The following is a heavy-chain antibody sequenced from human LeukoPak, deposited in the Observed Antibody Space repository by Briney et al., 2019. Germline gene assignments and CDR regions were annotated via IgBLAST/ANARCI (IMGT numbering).Heavy chain of an antibody. V-gene: IGHV2-70*11. D-gene: IGHD3-22*01. J-gene: IGHJ4*02. CDR3: ARIPAYYYDSSGNDY. Sequence: SGPTLVNPTQTLTLTYTFSGFSLSTSGMCVSWIRQPPGKALEWLARIDWDDDKYYSTSLKTRLTISKDTSKNQVVLTMTNMDPVDTATCYCARIPAYYYDSSGNDYWGQGTLVTVSS. CDR2: IDWDDDK. CDR1: GFSLSTSGMC.